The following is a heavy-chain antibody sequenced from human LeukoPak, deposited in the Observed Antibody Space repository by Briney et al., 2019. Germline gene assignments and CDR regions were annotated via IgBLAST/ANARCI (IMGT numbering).Heavy chain of an antibody. CDR1: AGSFSGYY. CDR2: IYYSGST. D-gene: IGHD5-12*01. Sequence: PSETLSLTCAVYAGSFSGYYWSWIRQPPGKGLEWIGSIYYSGSTYYNPSLKSRVTISVDTSKNQFSLKLSSVTAADTAVYYCARPGSGYDSTGFDYWGQGTLVTVSS. CDR3: ARPGSGYDSTGFDY. J-gene: IGHJ4*02. V-gene: IGHV4-34*01.